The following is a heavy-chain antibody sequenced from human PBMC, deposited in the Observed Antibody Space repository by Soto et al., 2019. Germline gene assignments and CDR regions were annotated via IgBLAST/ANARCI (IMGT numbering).Heavy chain of an antibody. CDR3: ARGQYSYGSRDSGYYYYGMDV. CDR2: ISSSSSYI. V-gene: IGHV3-21*01. D-gene: IGHD5-18*01. CDR1: GFTFSSYS. J-gene: IGHJ6*02. Sequence: EVQLVESGGGLVKPGGSLRLSCAASGFTFSSYSMNWVRQAPGKGLEWVSSISSSSSYIYYADSVKGRFTISRDNAKNSLYLQMNSLRAEDTAVYYCARGQYSYGSRDSGYYYYGMDVWGQGTTVTVSS.